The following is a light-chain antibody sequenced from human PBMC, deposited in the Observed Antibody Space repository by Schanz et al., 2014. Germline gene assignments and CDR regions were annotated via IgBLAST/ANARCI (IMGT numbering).Light chain of an antibody. CDR3: SSYTSINTLV. Sequence: QSALTQPRSVSGSPGQSVTISCTGTSSDVGSYDLVSWYQQHPGKAPKLMIYEVSKRPSGVPDRFSGSKSGNTASLTISGLQAEDEGGYYCSSYTSINTLVFGGGTKLTVL. J-gene: IGLJ3*02. CDR2: EVS. CDR1: SSDVGSYDL. V-gene: IGLV2-14*02.